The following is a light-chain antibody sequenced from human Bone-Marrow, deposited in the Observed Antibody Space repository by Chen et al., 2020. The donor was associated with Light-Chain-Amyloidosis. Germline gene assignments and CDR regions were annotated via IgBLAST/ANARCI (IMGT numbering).Light chain of an antibody. CDR1: QTMSNW. CDR3: QQYSSSSLT. CDR2: KAS. J-gene: IGKJ1*01. Sequence: DIQMTQSPSTLSASVGDRVTITCRASQTMSNWLAWYQQKPGKAPKLLIYKASTLETGVPSRFSGSGSGTEFTLTISSLQPDDFATYYCQQYSSSSLTFGQGIKVEIK. V-gene: IGKV1-5*03.